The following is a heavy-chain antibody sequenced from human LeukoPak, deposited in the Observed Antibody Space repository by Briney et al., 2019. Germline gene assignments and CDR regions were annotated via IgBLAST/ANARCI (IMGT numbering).Heavy chain of an antibody. CDR1: GGSISSSSYY. V-gene: IGHV4-39*01. J-gene: IGHJ3*02. CDR2: IYYSGST. D-gene: IGHD3-3*01. Sequence: KPSETLSLTCTVSGGSISSSSYYWGWIRQPPGKGLEWIGSIYYSGSTYYNPSLKSRVRISVDTTKTLFVMRMSSVSAADTAVYYCARSVYGVVITHDAFDIWGQVTMVTVSS. CDR3: ARSVYGVVITHDAFDI.